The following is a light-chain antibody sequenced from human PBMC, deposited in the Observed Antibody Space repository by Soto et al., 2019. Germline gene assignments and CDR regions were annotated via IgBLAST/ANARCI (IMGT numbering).Light chain of an antibody. CDR2: DAS. J-gene: IGKJ2*01. Sequence: DIQMTQSPSTLSASVGDRVTITCRASQTISTWLAWYQQKPGKAPKLLIYDASNLDSGVPSRFSGSGSGTEFTLTITSLQPDDFATYYCQQYGNYYTFGQGTELEIK. CDR3: QQYGNYYT. CDR1: QTISTW. V-gene: IGKV1-5*01.